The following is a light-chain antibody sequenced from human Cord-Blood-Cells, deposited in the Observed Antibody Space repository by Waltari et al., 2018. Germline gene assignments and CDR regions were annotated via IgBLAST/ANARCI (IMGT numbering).Light chain of an antibody. CDR3: QQYYSTLQT. CDR2: WAS. V-gene: IGKV4-1*01. CDR1: PSVLYSSNNKNY. J-gene: IGKJ1*01. Sequence: DIVMTQSPDSLAVSMGERATINCKFSPSVLYSSNNKNYLAWYQQKPGQPPKLLIYWASTRESGVPDRFSGSGSGTDFTLTISSLQAEDVAVYYCQQYYSTLQTFGQGTKVEIK.